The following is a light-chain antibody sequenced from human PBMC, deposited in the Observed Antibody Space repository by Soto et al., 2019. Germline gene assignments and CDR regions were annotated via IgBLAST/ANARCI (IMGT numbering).Light chain of an antibody. CDR1: QHISKN. V-gene: IGKV1-33*01. CDR2: DAS. J-gene: IGKJ2*01. Sequence: DIQMTQSPSSLSVSVGDRVTITCQASQHISKNLNWYQQKPGKAPKLLIYDASNLETGVPSRFSGSGSGTDFTFTISSLQPEDIATYYCQQYDNLPGYTFGQGTKLEIK. CDR3: QQYDNLPGYT.